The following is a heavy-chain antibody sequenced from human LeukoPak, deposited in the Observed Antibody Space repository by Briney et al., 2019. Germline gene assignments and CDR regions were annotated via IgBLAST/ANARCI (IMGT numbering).Heavy chain of an antibody. Sequence: GGSLRLSCAASGFTFDAYAMHWVRQAPGKGLEWVSGISWNSGSIVYADSVKGRFTISRDNAKNSLYLQMNSLRAEDTAVYYCAKVAQDYDFWSGYSQSRFSLLAAFDYWGQGTLVTVSS. D-gene: IGHD3-3*01. CDR1: GFTFDAYA. CDR2: ISWNSGSI. V-gene: IGHV3-9*01. J-gene: IGHJ4*02. CDR3: AKVAQDYDFWSGYSQSRFSLLAAFDY.